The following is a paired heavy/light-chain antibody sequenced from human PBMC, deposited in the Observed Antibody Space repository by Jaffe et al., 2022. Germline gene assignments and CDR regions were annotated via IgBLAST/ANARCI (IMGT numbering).Light chain of an antibody. CDR3: QQYGSSPPEAT. V-gene: IGKV3-20*01. CDR1: QSVSSNY. J-gene: IGKJ4*01. Sequence: EIVLTQSPGTLSLSPGERATLSCRASQSVSSNYLAWYQQKPGQAPRLLIYGASSRATGIPDRFSGSGSGTDFTLTISRLEPEDFAVYYCQQYGSSPPEATFGGGTKVEIK. CDR2: GAS.
Heavy chain of an antibody. J-gene: IGHJ6*03. D-gene: IGHD3-10*01. Sequence: QVHLVQSGAEVKKPGASVKVSCKASGYTFISFGISWVRQAPGQGLEWMGWISGYRGNTKYAQKFQGRVTMTTDISTSTAYMELRSLRSDDTAVYYCARGTGTEKTTMVQGVITNYYYYYMDVWGKGTTVTVSS. V-gene: IGHV1-18*01. CDR2: ISGYRGNT. CDR1: GYTFISFG. CDR3: ARGTGTEKTTMVQGVITNYYYYYMDV.